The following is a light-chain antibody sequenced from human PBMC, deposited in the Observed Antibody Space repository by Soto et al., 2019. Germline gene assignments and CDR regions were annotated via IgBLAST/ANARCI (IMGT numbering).Light chain of an antibody. CDR2: DTS. J-gene: IGKJ1*01. V-gene: IGKV3D-20*02. CDR3: QQSNNWPWT. Sequence: EFVLTQSPGTLSLSPGERATLSCRASQSLANSFIAWYQQKPGQAPRLLIYDTSSRASGIPDRFSGSGSGTDFTLTISSLQSEDFAVYYCQQSNNWPWTFGQGTKVDIK. CDR1: QSLANSF.